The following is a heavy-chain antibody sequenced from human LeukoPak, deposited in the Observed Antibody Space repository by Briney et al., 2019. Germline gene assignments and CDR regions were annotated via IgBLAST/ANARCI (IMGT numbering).Heavy chain of an antibody. CDR2: IYYSGST. J-gene: IGHJ3*02. V-gene: IGHV4-59*01. D-gene: IGHD3-3*01. CDR1: GGSISSYY. CDR3: ARGGDDFWSGYYRSGDAFDI. Sequence: SETLSLTCTVSGGSISSYYWSWIRQPPGKGLEWIGYIYYSGSTSYNPSLKSRVTISVNTSKNQFSLKLSSVTAADTAVYYCARGGDDFWSGYYRSGDAFDIWGQGTMVTVSS.